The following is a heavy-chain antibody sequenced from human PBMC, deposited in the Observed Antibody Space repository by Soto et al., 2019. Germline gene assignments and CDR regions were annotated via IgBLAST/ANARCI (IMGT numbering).Heavy chain of an antibody. J-gene: IGHJ4*02. CDR2: INSRGSTT. CDR3: ARSETFNGYYNAFDY. CDR1: GFTFSSFE. Sequence: PGGSLRLSCGAFGFTFSSFEMNWVRQAPLKGPEWHSFINSRGSTTYYADSVRGRFTISRDNAKNLVFLQMSSLRAEDTAVYYCARSETFNGYYNAFDYWGQGTRVTVSS. D-gene: IGHD3-9*01. V-gene: IGHV3-48*03.